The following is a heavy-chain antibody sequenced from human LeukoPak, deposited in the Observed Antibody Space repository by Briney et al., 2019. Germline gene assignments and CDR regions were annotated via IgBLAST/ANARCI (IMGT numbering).Heavy chain of an antibody. D-gene: IGHD5-18*01. J-gene: IGHJ4*02. CDR2: ISGSGGST. V-gene: IGHV3-23*01. CDR3: AKEKKYSYGLIDY. Sequence: QPGGSLRLSCAASGFTVSNNYMRWVRQAPGKGLEWVSAISGSGGSTYYADSVKGRFTISRDNSKNTLYLQMNSLRAEDTAVYYCAKEKKYSYGLIDYWGQGTLVTVSS. CDR1: GFTVSNNY.